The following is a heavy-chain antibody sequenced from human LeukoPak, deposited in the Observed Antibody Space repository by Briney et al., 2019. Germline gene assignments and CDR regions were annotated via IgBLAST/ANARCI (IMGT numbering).Heavy chain of an antibody. V-gene: IGHV3-30-3*01. J-gene: IGHJ6*02. CDR2: ISYGGSNK. D-gene: IGHD6-13*01. CDR3: ARDLAAAGTSYYYYGMDV. Sequence: PGRSLRLSCAASGFTFRSYAMHWVRQAPGKGLEWVAVISYGGSNKYYADSVKGRFTISRDNSKNTLYLQMNSLRAEDTAVYYCARDLAAAGTSYYYYGMDVWGQGTTVTVSS. CDR1: GFTFRSYA.